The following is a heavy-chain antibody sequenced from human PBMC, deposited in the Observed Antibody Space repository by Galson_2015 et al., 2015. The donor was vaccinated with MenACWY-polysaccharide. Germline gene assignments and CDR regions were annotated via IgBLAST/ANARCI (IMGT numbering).Heavy chain of an antibody. CDR3: ARIARKYAVADV. CDR2: MNPNSGNT. CDR1: GYKFTSYD. D-gene: IGHD6-6*01. Sequence: SVKVSCKASGYKFTSYDINWVRQATGQGLEWMGWMNPNSGNTGYAQKFQGRVTMTSNSAITTAYMELSSLRSEDTAVYYCARIARKYAVADVWGPGTLVTVSS. V-gene: IGHV1-8*01. J-gene: IGHJ4*02.